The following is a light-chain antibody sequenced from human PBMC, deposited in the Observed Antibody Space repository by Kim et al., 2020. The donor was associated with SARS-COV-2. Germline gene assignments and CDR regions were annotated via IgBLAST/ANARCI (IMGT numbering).Light chain of an antibody. CDR3: QQRSNWPLT. Sequence: EIVLTQSPATLSLSPGERATLSCRASQSVSSYLAWYQRQPGQAPRLLIYGASNRATGIPARFSGSGSGTDFTLTISSLEPEDFAVYYCQQRSNWPLTFGRGTKVDIK. CDR2: GAS. V-gene: IGKV3-11*01. CDR1: QSVSSY. J-gene: IGKJ4*01.